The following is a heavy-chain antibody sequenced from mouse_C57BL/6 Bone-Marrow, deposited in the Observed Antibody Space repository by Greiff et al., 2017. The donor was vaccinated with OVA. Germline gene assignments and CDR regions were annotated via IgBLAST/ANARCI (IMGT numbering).Heavy chain of an antibody. CDR2: INPNNGGT. J-gene: IGHJ4*01. V-gene: IGHV1-18*01. Sequence: VQLQQSGPELVKPGAPVKIPCKASGYTFTDYNMDWVKQSHGKSLEWIGDINPNNGGTIYNQKFKGKATLTVDKSSSTAYMELRSLTSEDTAVYYCARKGYDFHAMDYWGQGTSVTVSS. CDR3: ARKGYDFHAMDY. D-gene: IGHD2-2*01. CDR1: GYTFTDYN.